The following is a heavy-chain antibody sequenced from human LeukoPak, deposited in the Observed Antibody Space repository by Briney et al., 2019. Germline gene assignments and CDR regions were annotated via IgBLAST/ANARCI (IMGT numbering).Heavy chain of an antibody. CDR3: AREDYYGSGSYIDY. CDR2: ISAYNGNT. Sequence: AASVQVSCPASRYTSTSYGISWVRQAPGQGLEWMGWISAYNGNTNYAQKLQGRVTMTTDTSTSTAYMELSSLRSDETAVYYCAREDYYGSGSYIDYWGQGTLVTVSS. J-gene: IGHJ4*02. V-gene: IGHV1-18*01. D-gene: IGHD3-10*01. CDR1: RYTSTSYG.